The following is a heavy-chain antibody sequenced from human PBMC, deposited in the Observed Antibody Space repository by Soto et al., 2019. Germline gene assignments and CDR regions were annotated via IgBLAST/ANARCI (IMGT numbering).Heavy chain of an antibody. D-gene: IGHD5-12*01. V-gene: IGHV5-10-1*01. CDR2: IDPSDSYT. CDR3: ARHVEMATMSIDAFGI. CDR1: GYSFTSYW. Sequence: PGESLKISCQGSGYSFTSYWISWVRQMPGKGLEWMGRIDPSDSYTNYSPSFQGHVTISADKSISTAYLQWSSLKASDTAMYYCARHVEMATMSIDAFGIWGQGTMVTVSS. J-gene: IGHJ3*02.